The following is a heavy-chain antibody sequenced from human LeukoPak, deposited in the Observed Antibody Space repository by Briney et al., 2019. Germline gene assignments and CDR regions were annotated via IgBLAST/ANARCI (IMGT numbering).Heavy chain of an antibody. CDR3: ARDLPLHRAYYDSSGYYFLPSKNDAFDI. Sequence: ASVKVSCKASGYAFINYDINWVRQATGQGLEWLGWMNPNSGNTGYAQRFDGRATITMNTAISTAYMELSGLRSDDTAVYYCARDLPLHRAYYDSSGYYFLPSKNDAFDIWGQGTMVTVSS. V-gene: IGHV1-8*03. J-gene: IGHJ3*02. CDR1: GYAFINYD. CDR2: MNPNSGNT. D-gene: IGHD3-22*01.